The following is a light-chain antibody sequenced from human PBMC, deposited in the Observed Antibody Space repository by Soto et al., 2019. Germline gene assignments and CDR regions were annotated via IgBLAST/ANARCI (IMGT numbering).Light chain of an antibody. V-gene: IGLV2-14*01. Sequence: QSVLTQPASVSESLGQSITISCTGTSSDIGGYNYVSWYQQHPGKAPKLMIYDVSNRPSGVSNRFSGPKSGNTASLTISGLQAEDEADYYCRSYTSSSTLVFGGGTKVTVL. CDR2: DVS. CDR3: RSYTSSSTLV. J-gene: IGLJ2*01. CDR1: SSDIGGYNY.